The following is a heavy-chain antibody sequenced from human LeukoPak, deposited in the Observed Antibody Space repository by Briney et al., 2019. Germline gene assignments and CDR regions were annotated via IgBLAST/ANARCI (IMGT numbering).Heavy chain of an antibody. J-gene: IGHJ4*02. Sequence: PSETLSLTCTVSGGSISSGGYYWSWVRQHPEKGLEWIGYIYYSGTAYYNPSLKSRVTMSVDTSKNQFSLKLDSVTAADTAVYYCARFSNDHGVRFDYWGQGTLVTVSS. D-gene: IGHD4-17*01. CDR3: ARFSNDHGVRFDY. CDR1: GGSISSGGYY. CDR2: IYYSGTA. V-gene: IGHV4-31*03.